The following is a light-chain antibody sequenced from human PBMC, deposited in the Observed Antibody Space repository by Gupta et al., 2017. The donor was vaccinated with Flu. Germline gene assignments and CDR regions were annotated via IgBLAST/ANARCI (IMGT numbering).Light chain of an antibody. CDR1: QSIRTY. CDR2: GAS. V-gene: IGKV1-39*01. J-gene: IGKJ5*01. CDR3: QRSDSTLLT. Sequence: DIQMTQSPSSLSASVGDRVTITCRASQSIRTYLNWYQQKPGKAPKLLIYGASSLQSGVPSRFSGIGSGTDFTLTISMRQPEEIATYYCQRSDSTLLTFGQGTRMAIK.